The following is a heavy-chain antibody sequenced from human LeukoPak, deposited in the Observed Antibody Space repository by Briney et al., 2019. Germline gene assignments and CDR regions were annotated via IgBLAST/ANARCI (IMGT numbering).Heavy chain of an antibody. CDR2: ISAYNGNT. Sequence: ASVKVSCKASGDTFTSYGISWVRQAPGQGLEWMGWISAYNGNTNPAQKFQDRVTMTTDTSTSTAYMELSSLRFDDTAVYYCARDESTAAAGTEGYFDYWGQGTLVTVSS. V-gene: IGHV1-18*01. J-gene: IGHJ4*02. CDR1: GDTFTSYG. D-gene: IGHD6-13*01. CDR3: ARDESTAAAGTEGYFDY.